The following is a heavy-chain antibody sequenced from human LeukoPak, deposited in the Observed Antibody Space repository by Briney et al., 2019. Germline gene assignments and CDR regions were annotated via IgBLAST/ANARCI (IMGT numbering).Heavy chain of an antibody. Sequence: GGSLRLSCAASGFTFNNYAMNWVRQAPGKGLEWVSGISGTGDNTYVADSVKGRFTISRDNSKNTLYLQMNSLRAEDTAVYYCARGGSGSYYADYWGQGTLVTVSS. CDR1: GFTFNNYA. J-gene: IGHJ4*02. V-gene: IGHV3-23*01. CDR3: ARGGSGSYYADY. D-gene: IGHD3-10*01. CDR2: ISGTGDNT.